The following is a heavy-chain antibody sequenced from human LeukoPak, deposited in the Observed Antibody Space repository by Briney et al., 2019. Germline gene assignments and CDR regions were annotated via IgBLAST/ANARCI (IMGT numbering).Heavy chain of an antibody. D-gene: IGHD3-22*01. CDR2: IYYSGST. CDR1: GGSISSYY. V-gene: IGHV4-59*01. Sequence: SETLSLTCSVSGGSISSYYWSWIRQPPGKGLEWIGYIYYSGSTNYNPSLKSRVTISVDTSKNQFSLKLSSVTAADTAVYYCARDLRSGYYDSSGYDWYFDLWGRGTLVTVSS. J-gene: IGHJ2*01. CDR3: ARDLRSGYYDSSGYDWYFDL.